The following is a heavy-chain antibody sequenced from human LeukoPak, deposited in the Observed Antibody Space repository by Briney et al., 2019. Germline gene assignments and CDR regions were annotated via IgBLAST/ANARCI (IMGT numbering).Heavy chain of an antibody. CDR1: GYTFTAYN. CDR3: ALQLGRLTDY. J-gene: IGHJ4*02. Sequence: ASVKVSCKASGYTFTAYNMDWVRQAPGQGLEWMGWINPNSGGTNYAQKFQGRVTMTRDTTVSTAYMELSRLRSDDTAVYYCALQLGRLTDYWGQGTLVTVSS. D-gene: IGHD7-27*01. CDR2: INPNSGGT. V-gene: IGHV1-2*02.